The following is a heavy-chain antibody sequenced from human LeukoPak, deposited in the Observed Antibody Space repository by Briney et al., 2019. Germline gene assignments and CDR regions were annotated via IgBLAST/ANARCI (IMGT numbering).Heavy chain of an antibody. CDR3: ARDSFETDIDY. J-gene: IGHJ4*02. V-gene: IGHV3-7*01. CDR1: GFSFSRYW. CDR2: IKEDGSEQ. D-gene: IGHD1-14*01. Sequence: GRSLRLSCVASGFSFSRYWMSWVRQAPGKGLEWVANIKEDGSEQYYADSLKGRFTISRDNVKNSLYLHINSLRAEDTAAYYCARDSFETDIDYWGQGTLVTVSS.